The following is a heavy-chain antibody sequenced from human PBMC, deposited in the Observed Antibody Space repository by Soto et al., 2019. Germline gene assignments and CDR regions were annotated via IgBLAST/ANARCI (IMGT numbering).Heavy chain of an antibody. J-gene: IGHJ4*02. CDR3: ARAVLGTVTSYPDY. V-gene: IGHV4-31*03. D-gene: IGHD4-17*01. CDR2: IYYSGST. CDR1: DGSIRSGGYY. Sequence: PSETLSLTSTVSDGSIRSGGYYWSWIRQHPGKGLEWIGYIYYSGSTYYNPSLKSRVTISVDTSENQFSLKLSSVTAADMAVYYCARAVLGTVTSYPDYWGQGTLVTVSS.